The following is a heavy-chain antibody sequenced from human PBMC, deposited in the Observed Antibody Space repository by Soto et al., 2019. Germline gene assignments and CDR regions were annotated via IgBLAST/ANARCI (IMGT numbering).Heavy chain of an antibody. V-gene: IGHV3-11*01. Sequence: PGGSLRLSWAASGFTFSDYAMSWVRQPPRKGLDWISAIGGGGITTYYADSVKGRFTISRDNAKNSLYLQMNSLRAEDTAVYYWAKESGYRTEYFQHWGQGTLVTVSS. J-gene: IGHJ1*01. CDR3: AKESGYRTEYFQH. D-gene: IGHD3-22*01. CDR1: GFTFSDYA. CDR2: IGGGGITT.